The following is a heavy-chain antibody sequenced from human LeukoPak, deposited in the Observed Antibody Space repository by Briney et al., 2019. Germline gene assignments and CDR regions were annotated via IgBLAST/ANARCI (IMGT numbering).Heavy chain of an antibody. J-gene: IGHJ3*02. CDR1: GGSISSGDYY. V-gene: IGHV4-30-4*01. Sequence: SETLSLTRTVSGGSISSGDYYWSWIRQPPGKGLEWIGYIYYSGSTYYSPSLKSRVTISVDTSKNQFSLKLSSVTAADTAVYYCARGATGICLGEFHRPRTNAFDIWGQGTMVTVSS. CDR3: ARGATGICLGEFHRPRTNAFDI. CDR2: IYYSGST. D-gene: IGHD3-16*01.